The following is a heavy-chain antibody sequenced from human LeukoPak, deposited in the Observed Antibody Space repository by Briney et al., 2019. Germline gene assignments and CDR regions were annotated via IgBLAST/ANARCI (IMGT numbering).Heavy chain of an antibody. CDR2: ISAYNGNT. Sequence: GASVKVSCKASGYTFTSYGISWVRQAPGQGLEWMGWISAYNGNTNYAQKLQDRFTMTTDTSTSTAHMDRRSLRSDATAVYSCARGGGSSSWYRRSVYYFDYWGQGTLVTVSS. CDR3: ARGGGSSSWYRRSVYYFDY. V-gene: IGHV1-18*01. J-gene: IGHJ4*02. CDR1: GYTFTSYG. D-gene: IGHD6-13*01.